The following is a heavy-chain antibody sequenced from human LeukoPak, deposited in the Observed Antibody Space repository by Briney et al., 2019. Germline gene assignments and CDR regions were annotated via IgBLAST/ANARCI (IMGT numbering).Heavy chain of an antibody. CDR1: GFTFSDYY. CDR3: AKDSSSSWYPAFDY. Sequence: PGGSLRLSCAASGFTFSDYYMSWIRQAPGKGLEWVSYISNSGTIINYADSVKGRFTISRDNAKNSLYLQMNSLRAEDTALYYCAKDSSSSWYPAFDYWGQGTLVTVSS. J-gene: IGHJ4*02. CDR2: ISNSGTII. V-gene: IGHV3-11*01. D-gene: IGHD6-13*01.